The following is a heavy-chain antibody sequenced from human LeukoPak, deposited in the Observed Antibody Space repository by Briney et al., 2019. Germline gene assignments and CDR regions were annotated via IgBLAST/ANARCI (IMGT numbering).Heavy chain of an antibody. J-gene: IGHJ3*02. CDR1: GYTFTSYD. V-gene: IGHV1-8*01. D-gene: IGHD2-2*01. CDR2: MNPNSGNT. Sequence: ASVKVSCKASGYTFTSYDINWVGQATGQGLEWMGWMNPNSGNTGYAQKFQGRVTMTRNTSISTAYMELSSLRSEDTAVYYCARGFREYQLLWSDAFDIWGQGTMVTVSS. CDR3: ARGFREYQLLWSDAFDI.